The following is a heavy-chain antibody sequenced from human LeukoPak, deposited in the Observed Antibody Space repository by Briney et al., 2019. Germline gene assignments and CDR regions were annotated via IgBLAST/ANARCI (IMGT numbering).Heavy chain of an antibody. D-gene: IGHD1-26*01. Sequence: SQTLSLTFAISGDSVSSNSAAWNWIRQSPSRGLEWLGRTYYRSKWYNDYAVSVKSRITINPDTSKNQFSLQLNSVTPEDTAVYYCARDGVGATPPRGSLDYWGQGTLVTVSS. J-gene: IGHJ4*02. CDR2: TYYRSKWYN. CDR3: ARDGVGATPPRGSLDY. CDR1: GDSVSSNSAA. V-gene: IGHV6-1*01.